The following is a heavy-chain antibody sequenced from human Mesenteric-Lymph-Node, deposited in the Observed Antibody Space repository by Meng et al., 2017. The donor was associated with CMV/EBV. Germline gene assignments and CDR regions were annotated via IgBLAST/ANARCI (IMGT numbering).Heavy chain of an antibody. CDR3: ARGGYYYHYGMDV. V-gene: IGHV1-2*02. CDR1: GYTFNGYY. J-gene: IGHJ6*02. CDR2: INPNIADT. Sequence: ASVKVSCKASGYTFNGYYIHWVRQAPGQGLEWMGWINPNIADTKYAQKFQDRVTMTRDKSISTAFMEVIRLRSDDTAVYYCARGGYYYHYGMDVWGQGTTVTVSS.